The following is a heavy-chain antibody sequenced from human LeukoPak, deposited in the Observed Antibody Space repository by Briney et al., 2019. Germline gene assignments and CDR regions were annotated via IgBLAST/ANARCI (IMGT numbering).Heavy chain of an antibody. J-gene: IGHJ4*02. CDR3: ARQVEPYDAGY. CDR1: GYTFTSYT. Sequence: SVKVSCKASGYTFTSYTISWLRQAPGQGLEWMGRIIPILGIANYAQKFQGRVTITADKSTSTAYMELSSLRSEDSAVYYCARQVEPYDAGYWGQGTLVTVSS. CDR2: IIPILGIA. D-gene: IGHD3-22*01. V-gene: IGHV1-69*02.